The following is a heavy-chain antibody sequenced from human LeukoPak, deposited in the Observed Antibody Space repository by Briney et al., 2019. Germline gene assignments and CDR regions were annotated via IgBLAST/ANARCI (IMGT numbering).Heavy chain of an antibody. D-gene: IGHD5-24*01. V-gene: IGHV3-74*01. CDR2: INSDGTNT. CDR3: ASSAVDGCHES. J-gene: IGHJ5*02. Sequence: PGGSLRLSCAASGFSFSTYWMHWVRQAPGKGLVWVSRINSDGTNTRSADSVKGRFTISRDNAKNTLYLQMNSLRAEDTAVYYCASSAVDGCHESWGQGALVTVSS. CDR1: GFSFSTYW.